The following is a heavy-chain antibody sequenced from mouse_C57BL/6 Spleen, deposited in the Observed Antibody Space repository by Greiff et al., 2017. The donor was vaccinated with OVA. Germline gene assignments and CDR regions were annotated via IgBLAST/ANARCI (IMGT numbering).Heavy chain of an antibody. J-gene: IGHJ2*01. D-gene: IGHD4-1*01. CDR3: ARGALNWDGGYSFDY. V-gene: IGHV1-52*01. Sequence: QVQLQQPGAELVRPGSSVKLSCKASGYTFTSYWMHWVKQRPIQGLEWIGNIDPSDSETHYNQKFKDKATLTVDKSSSTAYMQLSSLTSEDSAVYYCARGALNWDGGYSFDYWGQGTTLTVSS. CDR1: GYTFTSYW. CDR2: IDPSDSET.